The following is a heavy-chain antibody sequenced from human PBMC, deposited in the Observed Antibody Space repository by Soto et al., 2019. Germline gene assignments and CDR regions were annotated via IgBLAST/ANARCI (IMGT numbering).Heavy chain of an antibody. CDR1: GFTFSDYY. CDR2: ISSSSSYT. J-gene: IGHJ6*02. CDR3: ARYIFEGYPLLWPGYYGMDV. D-gene: IGHD2-2*01. Sequence: GGSLRLSCAASGFTFSDYYMSWSRQAPGKGLEWVSYISSSSSYTNYADSVKGRFTISRDNAKNSLYLQMNSLRAEDTAVYYCARYIFEGYPLLWPGYYGMDVWGQGTTVTVSS. V-gene: IGHV3-11*06.